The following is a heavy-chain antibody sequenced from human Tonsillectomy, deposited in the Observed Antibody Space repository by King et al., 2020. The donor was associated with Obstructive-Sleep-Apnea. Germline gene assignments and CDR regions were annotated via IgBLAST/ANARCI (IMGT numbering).Heavy chain of an antibody. CDR1: GGSISSYY. V-gene: IGHV4-59*01. J-gene: IGHJ6*02. D-gene: IGHD3-10*01. CDR2: IYYSGST. CDR3: ARGLYGGVRGIYYYGLDV. Sequence: VQLQESGPGLVKPSETLSLTCTVSGGSISSYYWSWIRQPPGKGLEWIGYIYYSGSTKYNPSLKSRLTISVDTSKNQFSLKLSSVTAADTAVYYCARGLYGGVRGIYYYGLDVWGQGTTVTVSS.